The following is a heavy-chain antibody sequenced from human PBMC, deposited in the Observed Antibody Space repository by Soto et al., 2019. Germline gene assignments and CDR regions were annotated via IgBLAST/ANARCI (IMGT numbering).Heavy chain of an antibody. D-gene: IGHD2-15*01. CDR2: TYYRSRWYN. V-gene: IGHV6-1*01. CDR1: GDSVSSNSVG. Sequence: SQTLSLTCVISGDSVSSNSVGWNLVRQSPSRGLEWLGRTYYRSRWYNDYAVSVRSRIAINPDTSKNHFSLQLNSVTPDDTAVYYCARSEEDSDYYYYGMDVWGQGTTVTVSS. J-gene: IGHJ6*02. CDR3: ARSEEDSDYYYYGMDV.